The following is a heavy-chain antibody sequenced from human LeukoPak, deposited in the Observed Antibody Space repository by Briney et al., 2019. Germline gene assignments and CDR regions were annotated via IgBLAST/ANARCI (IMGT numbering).Heavy chain of an antibody. CDR2: ISAYNGNT. D-gene: IGHD2-2*01. CDR3: AREGVPAAYYYYGMDV. J-gene: IGHJ6*02. CDR1: GYTFTSYG. Sequence: ASVKVSCKASGYTFTSYGISWVRQAPGQGLEWVGWISAYNGNTNYAQKLQGRVTMTTDTSTSTAYMELRSLRSDDTAAYYCAREGVPAAYYYYGMDVWGQGTTVTVSS. V-gene: IGHV1-18*01.